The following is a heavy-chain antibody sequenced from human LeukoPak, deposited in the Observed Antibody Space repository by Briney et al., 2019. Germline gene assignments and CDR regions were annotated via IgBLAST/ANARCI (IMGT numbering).Heavy chain of an antibody. CDR2: INHSGST. CDR1: GGSFSGYY. J-gene: IGHJ4*02. Sequence: SSETLSLTCAVYGGSFSGYYWSWIRQPPGEGLEWIGEINHSGSTNYNPSLKSRVTISVDTSKNQFSLKLSSVTAADTAVYYCVELDSSGYHFDYWGQGTLVTVSS. V-gene: IGHV4-34*01. D-gene: IGHD3-22*01. CDR3: VELDSSGYHFDY.